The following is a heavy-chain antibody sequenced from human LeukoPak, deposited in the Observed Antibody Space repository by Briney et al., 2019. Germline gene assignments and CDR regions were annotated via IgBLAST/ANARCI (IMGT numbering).Heavy chain of an antibody. CDR2: ISYDGTNK. CDR1: GFTFSTYG. J-gene: IGHJ6*04. CDR3: AELGITMIGGV. Sequence: GGSLRLSCAASGFTFSTYGIHWVRQAPGKGLEWVAVISYDGTNKYYADSVKGRFTISRDNSKNTLYLQMNSLRAEDTAVYYCAELGITMIGGVWGKGTTVTISS. D-gene: IGHD3-10*02. V-gene: IGHV3-30*18.